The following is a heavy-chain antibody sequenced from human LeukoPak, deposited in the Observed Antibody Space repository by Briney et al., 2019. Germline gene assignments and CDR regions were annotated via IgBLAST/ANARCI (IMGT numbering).Heavy chain of an antibody. CDR3: ARVGSGGDCSRCYGFDY. J-gene: IGHJ4*02. Sequence: ASLKVSCKASGYTFTSYYMHWVRQAPGQGLEWMGIINPGGGSTSYAQKFQGRVTMTRDMSTSTVYMELSSVRSEDTGVYYCARVGSGGDCSRCYGFDYWGQGTLVTVSS. CDR2: INPGGGST. D-gene: IGHD2-21*02. CDR1: GYTFTSYY. V-gene: IGHV1-46*01.